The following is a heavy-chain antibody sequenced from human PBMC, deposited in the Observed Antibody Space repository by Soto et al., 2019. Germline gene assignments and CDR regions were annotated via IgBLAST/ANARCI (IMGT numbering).Heavy chain of an antibody. CDR1: GGSISSGGYY. D-gene: IGHD3-16*01. J-gene: IGHJ4*02. Sequence: SETLSLTCTVSGGSISSGGYYWSWIRQHPGKGLEWIGYIYYSGSTYYNPSLKSRVTISVDTSKNQFSLKLSSVTAADTAVYYCARLGADRVALYWGQGTLVTVSS. CDR2: IYYSGST. V-gene: IGHV4-31*03. CDR3: ARLGADRVALY.